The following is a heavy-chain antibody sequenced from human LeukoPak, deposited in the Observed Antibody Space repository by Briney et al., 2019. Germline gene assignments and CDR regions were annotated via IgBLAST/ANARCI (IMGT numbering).Heavy chain of an antibody. V-gene: IGHV3-48*02. D-gene: IGHD5-12*01. CDR1: GITFSGYS. J-gene: IGHJ6*02. Sequence: SGGSLRLSCVVSGITFSGYSMIWVRQAPGKGLEWLSSMTTSGNTIFYAESVKDRFTISRDNAKKSLYLQMNSLRDEDTAVYYCARGGRGHDFSPNYYYGMDVWGQGTTVTVSS. CDR2: MTTSGNTI. CDR3: ARGGRGHDFSPNYYYGMDV.